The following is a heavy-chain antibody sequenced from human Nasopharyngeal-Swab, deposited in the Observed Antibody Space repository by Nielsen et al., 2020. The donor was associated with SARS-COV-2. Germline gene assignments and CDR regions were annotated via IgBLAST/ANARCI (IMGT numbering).Heavy chain of an antibody. CDR3: ARSITVDY. V-gene: IGHV3-7*01. CDR2: IKQDGSEK. D-gene: IGHD3-10*01. J-gene: IGHJ4*02. Sequence: ETLSLTCAVSGGSISSSNWWSWVRQAPGKGLEWVANIKQDGSEKYYVDSVKGRFTISRDNAKNSLYLQMNSLRAEDTAVYYCARSITVDYWGQGTLVTVSS. CDR1: GGSISSSNW.